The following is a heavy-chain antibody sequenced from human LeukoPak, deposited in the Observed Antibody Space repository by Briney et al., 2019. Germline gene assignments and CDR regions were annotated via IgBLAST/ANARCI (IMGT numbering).Heavy chain of an antibody. V-gene: IGHV4-34*01. D-gene: IGHD3-22*01. CDR2: INHSGST. CDR3: ARKIEYYDSSGYYYVADAFDI. CDR1: GGSFSGYY. J-gene: IGHJ3*02. Sequence: SETLSLTCAVYGGSFSGYYWSWIRQPPGKGLEWIGEINHSGSTNYNPSLKSRVTISVDTSKNQFSLKLSSVTAADTAVYYCARKIEYYDSSGYYYVADAFDIWGQGTMVTVSS.